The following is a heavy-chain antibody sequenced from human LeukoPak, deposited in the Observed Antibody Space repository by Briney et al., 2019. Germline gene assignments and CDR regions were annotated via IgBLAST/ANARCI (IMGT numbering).Heavy chain of an antibody. CDR1: GFAFSSNS. J-gene: IGHJ4*02. V-gene: IGHV3-21*01. Sequence: GGSLRLSCAASGFAFSSNSMNWVRQAPGKGLEWVSSISGSSSYIYYADSVKGRFTISRDNAKNSLCLQMNSLRPEDTAVYYCASAEDWGQGTLITVSS. CDR3: ASAED. CDR2: ISGSSSYI.